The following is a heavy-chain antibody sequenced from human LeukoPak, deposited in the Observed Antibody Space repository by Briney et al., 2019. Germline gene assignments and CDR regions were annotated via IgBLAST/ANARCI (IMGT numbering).Heavy chain of an antibody. CDR2: IRDKANSYST. D-gene: IGHD7-27*01. CDR1: GFTFSDHY. J-gene: IGHJ4*02. CDR3: SRGANWGSYFDY. Sequence: PGGSLRLSCAASGFTFSDHYMDWVRQAPGKGLEWIGRIRDKANSYSTEDAASVKGRFTVSSDDSKKSLFLQMNSLKTDDTAVYYCSRGANWGSYFDYWGQGILVTVSS. V-gene: IGHV3-72*01.